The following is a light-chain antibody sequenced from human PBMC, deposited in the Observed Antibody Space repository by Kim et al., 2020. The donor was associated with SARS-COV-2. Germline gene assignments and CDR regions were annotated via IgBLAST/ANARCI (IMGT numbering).Light chain of an antibody. CDR3: QHSYSPPYT. CDR1: QTITSY. J-gene: IGKJ2*01. Sequence: DIQMTQSPSSLSASVGDRVTITCRASQTITSYLNWYQQKPGTAPKLLIFAASTLQSGVPSRFSGSGSGTDFTLTINSLQPEDFATYFCQHSYSPPYTFGQGTKLEI. CDR2: AAS. V-gene: IGKV1-39*01.